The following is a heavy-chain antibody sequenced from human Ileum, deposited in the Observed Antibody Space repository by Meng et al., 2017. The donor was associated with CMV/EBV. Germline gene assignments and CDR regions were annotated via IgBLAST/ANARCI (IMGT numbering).Heavy chain of an antibody. CDR3: AKDSQWELTYYFDY. CDR2: ISSSSSYI. J-gene: IGHJ4*02. CDR1: GFTFSSYS. Sequence: GESLKISCAASGFTFSSYSMNWVRQAPGKGLEWVSSISSSSSYIYYADSVKGRFTISRDNAKNSLYLQMNSLRAEDMALYYCAKDSQWELTYYFDYWGQGTLVTVSS. D-gene: IGHD1-26*01. V-gene: IGHV3-21*04.